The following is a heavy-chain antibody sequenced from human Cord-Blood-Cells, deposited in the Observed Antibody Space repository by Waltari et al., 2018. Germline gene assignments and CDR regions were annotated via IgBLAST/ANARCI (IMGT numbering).Heavy chain of an antibody. J-gene: IGHJ4*02. CDR1: VGSFSGYY. V-gene: IGHV4-34*01. CDR3: ARGQGSSGWYDY. D-gene: IGHD6-19*01. Sequence: QVQLQQWGAGLLQPSETLSLPCAVSVGSFSGYYWSWLRQPPGQGLVWIGEINHSGSTNYNPSLKSRVTISVDTSKNQFSLKLSSVTAADTAVYYCARGQGSSGWYDYWGQGTLVTVSS. CDR2: INHSGST.